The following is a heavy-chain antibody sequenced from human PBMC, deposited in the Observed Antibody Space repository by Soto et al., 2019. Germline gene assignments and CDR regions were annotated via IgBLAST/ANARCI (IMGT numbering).Heavy chain of an antibody. J-gene: IGHJ6*02. CDR3: GKGRSYYYYYGVDV. V-gene: IGHV3-23*01. D-gene: IGHD1-26*01. Sequence: GGSLRLSCAASGFTFSSYAMHWVRQAPGKGLEWVSDIIDSGGSTYYADSVKGRFTISRDNSKSTLYLQMNSLRAEDTAVYYCGKGRSYYYYYGVDVWGQGTTVTVS. CDR2: IIDSGGST. CDR1: GFTFSSYA.